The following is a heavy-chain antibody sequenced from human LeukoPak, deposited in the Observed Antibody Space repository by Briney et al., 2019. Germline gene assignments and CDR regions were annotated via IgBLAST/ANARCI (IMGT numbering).Heavy chain of an antibody. V-gene: IGHV3-48*03. CDR2: ISSSGSTI. CDR3: ARDSNYYYGSSGPGESGVPVGY. Sequence: GGSLRLSCAASGFTFSSYEMNWVRQAPGKGLEWVSYISSSGSTIYYADSVKGRFTISTDNAKTSLYLQMNSLRAEDAVVCYCARDSNYYYGSSGPGESGVPVGYWGQGALVTVSS. D-gene: IGHD3-22*01. CDR1: GFTFSSYE. J-gene: IGHJ4*02.